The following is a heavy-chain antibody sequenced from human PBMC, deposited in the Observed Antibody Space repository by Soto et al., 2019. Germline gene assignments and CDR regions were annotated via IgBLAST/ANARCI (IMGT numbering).Heavy chain of an antibody. Sequence: GGSLRLSCAASGFTFSSYAMSWVRQAPGKGLEWVSAISGSGGSTYYADSVKGRFTISRDNSKNTLYLQMNSLRAEDTAVYYCAKCRMNTVTTYGYYYGMDVWGQGTTDTVSS. CDR3: AKCRMNTVTTYGYYYGMDV. V-gene: IGHV3-23*01. D-gene: IGHD4-4*01. J-gene: IGHJ6*02. CDR2: ISGSGGST. CDR1: GFTFSSYA.